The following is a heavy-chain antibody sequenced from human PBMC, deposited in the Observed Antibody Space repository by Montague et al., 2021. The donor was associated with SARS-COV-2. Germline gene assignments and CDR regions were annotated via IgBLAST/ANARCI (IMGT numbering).Heavy chain of an antibody. CDR2: LYNGGTT. J-gene: IGHJ6*02. CDR1: GGSISSSTYY. D-gene: IGHD3-16*01. Sequence: SETLSLTCNVSGGSISSSTYYWGWIRQPPGKGLEWIWSLYNGGTTYYSPSLKSRVTISVDTSKNHFSLNMASVTAADTAVYYCARTSKLRESSSGNYYYHAMDVWGQGTTVTVSS. CDR3: ARTSKLRESSSGNYYYHAMDV. V-gene: IGHV4-39*02.